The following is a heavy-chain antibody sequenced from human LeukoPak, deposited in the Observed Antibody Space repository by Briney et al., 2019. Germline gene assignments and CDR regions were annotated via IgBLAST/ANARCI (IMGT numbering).Heavy chain of an antibody. Sequence: SETLSLTCTVSGGSISSSSYYWGWIRQPPGKGLEWIGGIYYSGSTYYNPSLKSRVTISVDTSKNQFSLQLNSVTPEDTAVYYCARDRTGGPLFDCWGQGTLVTVSS. CDR2: IYYSGST. CDR1: GGSISSSSYY. V-gene: IGHV4-39*02. D-gene: IGHD4-23*01. CDR3: ARDRTGGPLFDC. J-gene: IGHJ4*02.